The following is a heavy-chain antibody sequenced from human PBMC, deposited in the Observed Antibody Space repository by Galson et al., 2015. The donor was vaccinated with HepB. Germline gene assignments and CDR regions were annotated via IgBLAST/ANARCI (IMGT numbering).Heavy chain of an antibody. CDR2: ISAYNGNT. Sequence: SVKVSCKASGYTFTSYAISWVRQAPGQGLEWMGWISAYNGNTNYAQKLQGRVTMTTDTSTSTAYMELRSLRYDDTAVYYFARVIWSGSTYYDTSGYEFDYWGQGTLVTVSS. CDR1: GYTFTSYA. J-gene: IGHJ4*02. V-gene: IGHV1-18*04. CDR3: ARVIWSGSTYYDTSGYEFDY. D-gene: IGHD3-22*01.